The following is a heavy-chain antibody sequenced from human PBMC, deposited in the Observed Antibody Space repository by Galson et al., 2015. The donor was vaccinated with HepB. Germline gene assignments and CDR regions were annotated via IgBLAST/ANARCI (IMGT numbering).Heavy chain of an antibody. D-gene: IGHD6-19*01. CDR3: AKDFGLTKIAVAGKLLLDY. J-gene: IGHJ4*02. CDR2: ISYDGSNK. V-gene: IGHV3-30*18. CDR1: GFTFSTYG. Sequence: SLRLSCAASGFTFSTYGMHWVRQAPGKGLEWVAVISYDGSNKYYADSVKGRFTISRDNSKDTLFLQMNSLRTEDTAVYYCAKDFGLTKIAVAGKLLLDYWGQGTLVTVSS.